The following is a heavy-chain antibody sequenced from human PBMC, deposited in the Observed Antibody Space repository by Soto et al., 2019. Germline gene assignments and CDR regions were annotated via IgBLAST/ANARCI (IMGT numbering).Heavy chain of an antibody. CDR1: SGFFYGYY. Sequence: SEALSLTGAIHSGFFYGYYWRWIRQPPGKGLEWIGEINHSGSTNYNPSLKSRVTISVDTSKNQFSLKLSSVTAADTAVYYCARRWRQMLYYMDVWGKGTTVT. CDR3: ARRWRQMLYYMDV. V-gene: IGHV4-34*01. CDR2: INHSGST. J-gene: IGHJ6*03. D-gene: IGHD2-21*02.